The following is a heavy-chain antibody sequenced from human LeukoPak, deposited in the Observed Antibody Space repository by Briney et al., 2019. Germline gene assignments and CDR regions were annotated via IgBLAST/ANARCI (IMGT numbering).Heavy chain of an antibody. Sequence: SETLSLTCTVSGGSISSSRHYWGWIHQPPGKGLEWIGSIYYSGSTYYNPSLESRVTISVDTSKNQFSLKLSSVTAADTAVYYCARQPSYYYDTWGQGTLVTVSS. CDR2: IYYSGST. CDR1: GGSISSSRHY. CDR3: ARQPSYYYDT. J-gene: IGHJ4*02. V-gene: IGHV4-39*01. D-gene: IGHD3-22*01.